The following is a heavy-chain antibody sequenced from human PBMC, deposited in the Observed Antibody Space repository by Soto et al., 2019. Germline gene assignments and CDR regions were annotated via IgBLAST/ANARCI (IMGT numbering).Heavy chain of an antibody. CDR2: IYYSGST. Sequence: SETLSLTCTVSGGSLSRGDYYWSWLRQPPGKGLEWIGYIYYSGSTYYNPSLKSRVTISVDTSKNQFSLKLSSVTAADTAVYYCARARDWGYFQHWGQGTLVTVSS. CDR1: GGSLSRGDYY. D-gene: IGHD7-27*01. CDR3: ARARDWGYFQH. J-gene: IGHJ1*01. V-gene: IGHV4-30-4*01.